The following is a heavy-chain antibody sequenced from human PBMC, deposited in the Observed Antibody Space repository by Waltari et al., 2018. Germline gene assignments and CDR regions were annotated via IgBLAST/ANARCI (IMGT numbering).Heavy chain of an antibody. CDR2: LDPGDSDA. Sequence: EVQLVQSGAEVKKTGESLKISCKASGYRFTDYLIGWVRQMPGKGLGWRGILDPGDSDARYSPSFQGQVTFSADKSITTAYLQWSSLKASETAMYYCARYCSGGDCYRSFDYWGLGTLVTVSS. CDR1: GYRFTDYL. V-gene: IGHV5-51*01. CDR3: ARYCSGGDCYRSFDY. D-gene: IGHD2-15*01. J-gene: IGHJ4*02.